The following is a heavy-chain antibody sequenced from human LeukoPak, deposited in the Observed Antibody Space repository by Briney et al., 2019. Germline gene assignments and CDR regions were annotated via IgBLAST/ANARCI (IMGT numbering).Heavy chain of an antibody. CDR2: ISGSGGIT. CDR1: GFTFGSYA. D-gene: IGHD3-22*01. J-gene: IGHJ4*02. CDR3: AKTRAGNSSGRDPGWPMDY. Sequence: GGSLRLSCAVSGFTFGSYAIYWVRQAPGKGLEWVSGISGSGGITYFADSVKGRFTISRDNSRNTVYLQINSLRAEDTALYYCAKTRAGNSSGRDPGWPMDYWGQGTLVTVSS. V-gene: IGHV3-23*01.